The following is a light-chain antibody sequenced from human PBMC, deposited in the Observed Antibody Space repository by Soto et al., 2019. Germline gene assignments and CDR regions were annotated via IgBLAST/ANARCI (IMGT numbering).Light chain of an antibody. CDR2: KPS. Sequence: DIQMTQSPSTLSASVGDRVTITCRASQSISSWLAWYQQKPGKAPKLLIYKPSTLESGVPSRFSGSASGTEFTLTISSLQSDDFASYYCQQYNCYGAWTVGQGTKVEIK. CDR3: QQYNCYGAWT. V-gene: IGKV1-5*03. J-gene: IGKJ1*01. CDR1: QSISSW.